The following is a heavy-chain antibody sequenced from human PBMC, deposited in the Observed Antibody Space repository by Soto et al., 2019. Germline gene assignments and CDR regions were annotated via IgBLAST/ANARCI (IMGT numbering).Heavy chain of an antibody. V-gene: IGHV3-23*01. CDR2: ISGSGGGT. J-gene: IGHJ4*02. D-gene: IGHD1-26*01. CDR1: GFTFSSYV. Sequence: EVQLLESGGGLVQPGGSLRLSCVASGFTFSSYVMSWVRQAPGKGLELVSVISGSGGGTYYTDSMKGRFTISRDNSKNTLYLQMNSLRAEDTAVYYCAKDKWSRFFDYWGQGTLVTVSS. CDR3: AKDKWSRFFDY.